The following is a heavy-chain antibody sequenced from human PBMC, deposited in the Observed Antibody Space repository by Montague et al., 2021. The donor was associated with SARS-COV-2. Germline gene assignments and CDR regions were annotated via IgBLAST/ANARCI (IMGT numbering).Heavy chain of an antibody. V-gene: IGHV3-48*03. J-gene: IGHJ6*02. CDR1: GFTFSRHE. CDR3: ATSRRGLFDHGMDV. CDR2: ITSGGGSI. Sequence: SLRLSCAASGFTFSRHEVYWVRQAPGKGLEWVSYITSGGGSIYYADFVEGRFTISRDNAKNSLYLHMKSLRAADTAVYYCATSRRGLFDHGMDVWGQGTTVTVSS. D-gene: IGHD3-10*01.